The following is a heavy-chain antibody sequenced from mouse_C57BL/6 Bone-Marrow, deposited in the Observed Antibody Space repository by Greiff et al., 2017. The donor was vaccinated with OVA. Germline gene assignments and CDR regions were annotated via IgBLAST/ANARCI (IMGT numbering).Heavy chain of an antibody. J-gene: IGHJ3*01. D-gene: IGHD4-1*01. Sequence: VQWVESGPELVKPGASVKISCKASGYAFSSSWMNWVKQRPGKGLEWIGRIYPGDGDTNYNGKFKGKATLTADKSSSTAYMQLSSLTSEDSAVYFCARRTDWFAYWGQGTLVTVSA. CDR1: GYAFSSSW. V-gene: IGHV1-82*01. CDR2: IYPGDGDT. CDR3: ARRTDWFAY.